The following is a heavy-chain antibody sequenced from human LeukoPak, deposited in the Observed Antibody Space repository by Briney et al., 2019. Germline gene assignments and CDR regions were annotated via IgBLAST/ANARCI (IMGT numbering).Heavy chain of an antibody. CDR3: VKDLSGSIYAFDI. J-gene: IGHJ3*02. Sequence: GGSLRLSCAASGFTFNKYTMGWVRQAPGKGLEFVSPISSNGGSTRSADSVKGRFTFSRDNSKNTLYLQVSSLRAEDTAVYYCVKDLSGSIYAFDIWGQGTMVTVSS. CDR1: GFTFNKYT. D-gene: IGHD1-26*01. CDR2: ISSNGGST. V-gene: IGHV3-64D*06.